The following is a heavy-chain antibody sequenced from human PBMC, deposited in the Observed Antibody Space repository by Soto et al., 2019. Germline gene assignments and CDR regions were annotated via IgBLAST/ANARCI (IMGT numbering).Heavy chain of an antibody. CDR1: GGTFSSYT. J-gene: IGHJ4*02. Sequence: QVQLVQSGAEVKKPGSSVKVSCKASGGTFSSYTISWVRQAPGQGLEWMGRIIPILGIANYAQKFQGRVTITADKSTSTVYMELSSLRSEDTAVYYCARVDSSGWYGFDYWGQGTLVTVSS. D-gene: IGHD6-19*01. V-gene: IGHV1-69*02. CDR3: ARVDSSGWYGFDY. CDR2: IIPILGIA.